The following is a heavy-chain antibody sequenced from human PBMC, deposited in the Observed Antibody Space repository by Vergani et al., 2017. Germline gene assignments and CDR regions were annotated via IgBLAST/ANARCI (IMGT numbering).Heavy chain of an antibody. J-gene: IGHJ4*02. Sequence: QVQLVESGGGVVQPGRSLRLSCAASGFTFSSYAMHWVRQAPGKGLEWVAVISYDGSNKYYADSVKGRFTISRDNSKNTLYLQMNSLRAEDTAVYYCARDFSSIFGVARAPGYWGQGTLVTVSS. V-gene: IGHV3-30-3*01. CDR2: ISYDGSNK. D-gene: IGHD3-3*01. CDR3: ARDFSSIFGVARAPGY. CDR1: GFTFSSYA.